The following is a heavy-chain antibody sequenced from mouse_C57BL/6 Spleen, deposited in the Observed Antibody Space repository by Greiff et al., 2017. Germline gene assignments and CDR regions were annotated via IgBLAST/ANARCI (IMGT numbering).Heavy chain of an antibody. D-gene: IGHD1-1*01. J-gene: IGHJ2*01. CDR2: IYPRSGNT. CDR3: ARYYYYGSLTYCLDY. Sequence: VQLQQSGAELARPGASVKLSCKASGYTFTSYGISWVKQRTGQGLEWIGEIYPRSGNTYYNEKFKGKSTLTADKSSSTAYMELRSLTSEDSAFYFCARYYYYGSLTYCLDYWGQGTTLTVSS. CDR1: GYTFTSYG. V-gene: IGHV1-81*01.